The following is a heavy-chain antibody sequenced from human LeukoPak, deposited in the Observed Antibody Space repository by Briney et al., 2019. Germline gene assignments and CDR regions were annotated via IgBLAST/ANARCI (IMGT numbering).Heavy chain of an antibody. CDR2: IFYSGGT. V-gene: IGHV4-59*01. Sequence: SETLSLICIVSGASLSTYYGTWIRQAPGKGLEWIGYIFYSGGTNYNSSLKSRVTLSIDTSKNQFSLELTSVTAADTAVYYCARIGAAGTRYYFDYWSQGTLVTVSS. D-gene: IGHD6-13*01. CDR1: GASLSTYY. CDR3: ARIGAAGTRYYFDY. J-gene: IGHJ4*02.